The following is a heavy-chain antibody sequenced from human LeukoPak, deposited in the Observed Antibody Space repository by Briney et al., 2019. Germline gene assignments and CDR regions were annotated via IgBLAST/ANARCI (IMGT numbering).Heavy chain of an antibody. CDR1: GGSISSSSYY. CDR3: ARSPGYYDFWSGYFDY. Sequence: SETLSLTCTVSGGSISSSSYYWGWIRQPPGKGLEWIGSIYYSGSTNYNPSLKSRVTISVDTSKNQSSLKLSSVTAADTAVYYCARSPGYYDFWSGYFDYWGQGTLVTVSS. D-gene: IGHD3-3*01. J-gene: IGHJ4*02. CDR2: IYYSGST. V-gene: IGHV4-39*07.